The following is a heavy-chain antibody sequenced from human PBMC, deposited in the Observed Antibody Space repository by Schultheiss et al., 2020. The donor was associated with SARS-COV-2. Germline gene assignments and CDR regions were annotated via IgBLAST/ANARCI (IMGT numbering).Heavy chain of an antibody. J-gene: IGHJ4*02. V-gene: IGHV5-51*01. CDR2: IYPGDSDT. Sequence: GGSLRLSCKGSGYSFTSYWIGWVRQMPGKGLEWMGIIYPGDSDTRYSPSFQGQVTISADKSISTAYLQWSSLKASDTAMYYCARHQRGSGIAAAGVDYWGQRTLVTVSS. D-gene: IGHD6-13*01. CDR3: ARHQRGSGIAAAGVDY. CDR1: GYSFTSYW.